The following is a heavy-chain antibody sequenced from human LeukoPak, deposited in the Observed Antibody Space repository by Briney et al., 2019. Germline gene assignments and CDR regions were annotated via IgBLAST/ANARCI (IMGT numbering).Heavy chain of an antibody. CDR1: GYTFTSYA. J-gene: IGHJ4*02. Sequence: ASVKVSCKASGYTFTSYAVNWVRQAPGQGLEWMGWINTNTGNPTYAQGFTGRFVFSLDTSVSTAYLQISSLKAEDTAVYYCARDQSRPAAAGNPFDYWGQGTLVTVSS. CDR3: ARDQSRPAAAGNPFDY. CDR2: INTNTGNP. V-gene: IGHV7-4-1*02. D-gene: IGHD6-13*01.